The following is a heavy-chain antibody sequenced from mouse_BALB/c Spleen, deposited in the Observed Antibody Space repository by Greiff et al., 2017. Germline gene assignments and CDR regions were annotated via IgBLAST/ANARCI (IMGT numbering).Heavy chain of an antibody. J-gene: IGHJ4*01. CDR1: GFTFGSYA. V-gene: IGHV5-9-4*01. D-gene: IGHD2-1*01. CDR3: ARGNYGYMDY. CDR2: ISSGGSYT. Sequence: EVQGVESGGGLVKPGGSLKLSCAASGFTFGSYAMSWVRQSPEKRLEWVAEISSGGSYTYYPDTVTGRFTISRDNAKNTLYLEMSSLRSEDTAMYYCARGNYGYMDYWGQGTSVTVSS.